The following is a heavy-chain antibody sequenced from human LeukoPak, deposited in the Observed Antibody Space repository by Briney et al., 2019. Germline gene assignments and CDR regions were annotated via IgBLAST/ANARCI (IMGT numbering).Heavy chain of an antibody. V-gene: IGHV3-20*04. CDR3: ARAHWNDYFDY. D-gene: IGHD1-1*01. CDR1: GLTFDDYG. CDR2: INWNGGST. J-gene: IGHJ4*02. Sequence: GGSLRLSCAASGLTFDDYGMSWVRQAPGKGLEWVSGINWNGGSTGYADSVKGRFTISRDNAKNSLYLQMNSLRAEDTALYYCARAHWNDYFDYWGQGTLVTVSS.